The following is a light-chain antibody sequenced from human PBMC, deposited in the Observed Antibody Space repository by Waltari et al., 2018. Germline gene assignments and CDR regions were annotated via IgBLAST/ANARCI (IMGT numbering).Light chain of an antibody. J-gene: IGLJ3*02. CDR2: DVT. CDR3: SSYITSTTL. Sequence: QSALTQPASVSGSPGQSITISCTDTSGDVGDYNYVSWYQQHPGKAPKLIIYDVTKRPSGVSNRFSGSKSGNTASLTISGLQTEDEADYYCSSYITSTTLFGGGTKLTVL. CDR1: SGDVGDYNY. V-gene: IGLV2-14*03.